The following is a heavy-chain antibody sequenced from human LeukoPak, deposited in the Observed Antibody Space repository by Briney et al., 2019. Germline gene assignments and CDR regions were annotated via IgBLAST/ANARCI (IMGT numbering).Heavy chain of an antibody. D-gene: IGHD1-26*01. CDR2: IRYDGSNK. CDR1: GFTFSSYG. V-gene: IGHV3-30*02. CDR3: TKDVSGYFDY. Sequence: PGGSLRLSCAASGFTFSSYGMHWVRQSPGKGLEWVAFIRYDGSNKYYADSVKGRFTISRDNSKNTLYLQMNSLRAEDTAVYYCTKDVSGYFDYWGQGTLVTVSS. J-gene: IGHJ4*02.